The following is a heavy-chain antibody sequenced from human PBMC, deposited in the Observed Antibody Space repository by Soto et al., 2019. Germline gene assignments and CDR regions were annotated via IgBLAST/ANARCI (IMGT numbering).Heavy chain of an antibody. J-gene: IGHJ6*03. CDR3: ARAAKYYAFWSGYPMGIYYYYMDV. D-gene: IGHD3-3*01. Sequence: PGGSLRLSCAASGFTFSSYAMSWVRQAPGKGLEWVSAISGSGGSTYYADSVKGRFTISRDNSKNTLYLQMNSLRAEDTAVYYSARAAKYYAFWSGYPMGIYYYYMDVWGKGSMVTVCS. V-gene: IGHV3-23*01. CDR1: GFTFSSYA. CDR2: ISGSGGST.